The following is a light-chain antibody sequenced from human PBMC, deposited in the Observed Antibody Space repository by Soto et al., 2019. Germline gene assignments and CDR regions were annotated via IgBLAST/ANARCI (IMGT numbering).Light chain of an antibody. V-gene: IGLV2-14*03. Sequence: QSVMTQPASVSGSPGQSSTISCTGTSSDVGGENYVSCYQQHPGRAPKLMIYDVSNRPSGVSNRFSGSKSGNTASLTISGLQAEDEADYYCSSYSTTSTLVFGSGTKVTVL. CDR3: SSYSTTSTLV. J-gene: IGLJ1*01. CDR1: SSDVGGENY. CDR2: DVS.